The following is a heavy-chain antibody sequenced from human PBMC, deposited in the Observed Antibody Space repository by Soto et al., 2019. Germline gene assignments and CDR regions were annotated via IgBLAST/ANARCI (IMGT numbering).Heavy chain of an antibody. J-gene: IGHJ4*02. CDR3: ARVMSVDGTFFDY. CDR2: IFSNDEK. D-gene: IGHD6-19*01. Sequence: QVTLKESGPVLVKPTEPLTLTCTVSGFSLSNARMGVSWIRQPPGKALEWLAHIFSNDEKSYSPSLKSRLTFTKQTYKNQVVLTITNMEPVYSATHYCARVMSVDGTFFDYWGQGPLVTVSS. V-gene: IGHV2-26*01. CDR1: GFSLSNARMG.